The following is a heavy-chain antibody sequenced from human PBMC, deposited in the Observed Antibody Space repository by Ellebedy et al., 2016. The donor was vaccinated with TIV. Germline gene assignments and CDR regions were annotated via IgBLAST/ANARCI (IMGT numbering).Heavy chain of an antibody. D-gene: IGHD2-8*01. CDR1: GYTFTGYY. CDR3: ARVDCTNGVCRNYYYYGMDV. CDR2: INPNSGGT. V-gene: IGHV1-2*04. Sequence: ASVKVSXXASGYTFTGYYMHWVRQAPGQGLEWMGWINPNSGGTNYAQKFQGWVTMTRDTSISTAYMELSRLRSDDTAVYYCARVDCTNGVCRNYYYYGMDVWGQGTTVTVSS. J-gene: IGHJ6*02.